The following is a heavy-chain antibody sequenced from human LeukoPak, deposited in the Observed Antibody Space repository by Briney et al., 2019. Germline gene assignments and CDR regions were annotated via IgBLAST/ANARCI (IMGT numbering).Heavy chain of an antibody. J-gene: IGHJ6*02. V-gene: IGHV3-30*03. CDR3: ARHGDSSSWYEAYYYGMDV. CDR2: ISYDGSNK. D-gene: IGHD6-13*01. CDR1: GFTFSSYG. Sequence: GRSLRLSCAASGFTFSSYGMHWVRQAPGKGLEWVAVISYDGSNKYYADSVKGRFTISRDNSKNTLYLQMNSLRAEDTAVYYCARHGDSSSWYEAYYYGMDVWGQGTTVTVSS.